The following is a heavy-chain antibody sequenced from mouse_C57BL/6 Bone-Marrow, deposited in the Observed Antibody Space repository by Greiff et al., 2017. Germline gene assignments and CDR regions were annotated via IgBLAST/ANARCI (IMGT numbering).Heavy chain of an antibody. V-gene: IGHV5-4*03. CDR1: GFTFSSYA. Sequence: EVKLVESGGGLVKPGGSLQLSCAASGFTFSSYAMSWVRQTPEKRLEWVAAISDGGSYTYYPDNVKGRFTISRDNAKNNLYLQMSHLKSEDTAMYYCARVLYYGLDYWGQGTTLTVSS. CDR3: ARVLYYGLDY. CDR2: ISDGGSYT. J-gene: IGHJ2*01. D-gene: IGHD1-1*01.